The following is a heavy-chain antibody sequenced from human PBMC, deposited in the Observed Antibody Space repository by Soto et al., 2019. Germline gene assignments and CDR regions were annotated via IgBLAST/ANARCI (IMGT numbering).Heavy chain of an antibody. Sequence: ASVKVSCKASGYTFSGYYIHWLRQAPGQGLEWMGWISPNSGGTNYAQKFQGRVTVTRDTPTSTAYMELSRLTSDDTAVYYCARSLTEGYCTITGCYTRPLYGMDVWGQGTTVTVSS. CDR1: GYTFSGYY. CDR2: ISPNSGGT. V-gene: IGHV1-2*02. J-gene: IGHJ6*02. CDR3: ARSLTEGYCTITGCYTRPLYGMDV. D-gene: IGHD2-2*02.